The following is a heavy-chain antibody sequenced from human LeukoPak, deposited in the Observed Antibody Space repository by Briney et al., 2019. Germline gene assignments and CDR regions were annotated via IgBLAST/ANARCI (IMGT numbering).Heavy chain of an antibody. J-gene: IGHJ3*02. V-gene: IGHV1-58*02. Sequence: SVKVSCKASGFTFTSSAMQWVRQARGQRLEWIGWIVVGSGNTNYAQKFQERVTITRDMSTSTAYMELSSLRSEDTAVYYCAAQPHDYDYVWGSYRRSDAFDIWGQGTMVTVSS. D-gene: IGHD3-16*02. CDR3: AAQPHDYDYVWGSYRRSDAFDI. CDR1: GFTFTSSA. CDR2: IVVGSGNT.